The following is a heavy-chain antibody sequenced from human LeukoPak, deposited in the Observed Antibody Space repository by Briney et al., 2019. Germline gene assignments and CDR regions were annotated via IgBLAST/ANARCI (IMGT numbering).Heavy chain of an antibody. CDR2: ITTTGGSI. J-gene: IGHJ4*02. D-gene: IGHD6-6*01. CDR3: AKDRSSSSEGLDY. V-gene: IGHV3-21*01. Sequence: ITTTGGSIYYADSVRGRFTISRDNAKNTVYLQMNSLRAEDTAVYYCAKDRSSSSEGLDYWGQGTLVTVSS.